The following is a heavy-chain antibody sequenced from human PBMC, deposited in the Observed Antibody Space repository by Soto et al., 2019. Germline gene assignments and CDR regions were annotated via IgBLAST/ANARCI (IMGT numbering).Heavy chain of an antibody. Sequence: QVQLVESGGGLVKPGGSLRLSCAASGFTFSDYYMSWIRQAPGKGLEWVSYISSSGSTIYYADSVKGRFTISRDNAKNSLHLQMNSLRAEDTAVYYCARDPITVTTTYYYYYGMDVWGQGTTVTVSS. CDR2: ISSSGSTI. D-gene: IGHD4-17*01. J-gene: IGHJ6*02. CDR3: ARDPITVTTTYYYYYGMDV. V-gene: IGHV3-11*01. CDR1: GFTFSDYY.